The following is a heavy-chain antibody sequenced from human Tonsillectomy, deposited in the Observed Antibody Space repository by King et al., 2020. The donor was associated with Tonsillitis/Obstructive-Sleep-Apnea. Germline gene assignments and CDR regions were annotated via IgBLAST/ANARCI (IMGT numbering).Heavy chain of an antibody. Sequence: VQLVESGGGLIQPGGSLRLSCAASGFTVSRNYMSWVRQAQGKGLEWVSVIYSGGSTYYADSVKGRFTISRDNSKNTLYLQMNSLGAEDTAVYYCARDHSSSDDYAFDIWGQGTMVTVSS. J-gene: IGHJ3*02. CDR3: ARDHSSSDDYAFDI. CDR1: GFTVSRNY. V-gene: IGHV3-53*01. D-gene: IGHD6-13*01. CDR2: IYSGGST.